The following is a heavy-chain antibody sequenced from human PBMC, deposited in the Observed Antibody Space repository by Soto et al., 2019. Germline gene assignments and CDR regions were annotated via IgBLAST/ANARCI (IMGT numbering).Heavy chain of an antibody. J-gene: IGHJ6*02. CDR2: ISPFGTP. V-gene: IGHV4-30-2*01. CDR3: ARVRSVYDLLVHYYVMAV. Sequence: SENLSLTCSVSGASGSSGGYSWSWTRQPPGKGLEWIGFISPFGTPDYNPSLKSRVTISVDRSKNHFSLELCSVTAAHTAVYYCARVRSVYDLLVHYYVMAVCGQGSTVTVSS. D-gene: IGHD5-12*01. CDR1: GASGSSGGYS.